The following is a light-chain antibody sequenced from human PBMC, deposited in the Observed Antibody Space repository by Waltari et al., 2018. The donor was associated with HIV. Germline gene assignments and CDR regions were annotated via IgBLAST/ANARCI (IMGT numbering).Light chain of an antibody. CDR2: DAT. CDR3: QHRSTSWT. J-gene: IGKJ1*01. CDR1: QTINNF. Sequence: ELVLTQSPATISLSPGESATLSCRASQTINNFLAWYQQRPGQAPRLLIYDATKRATGIPARFSGTGSGTDFSLTITSLEPEDFAVYYCQHRSTSWTFGRGTKVEI. V-gene: IGKV3-11*01.